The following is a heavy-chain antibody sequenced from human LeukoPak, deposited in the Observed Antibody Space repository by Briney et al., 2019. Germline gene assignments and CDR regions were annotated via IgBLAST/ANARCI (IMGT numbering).Heavy chain of an antibody. CDR3: AKDSKLEQQMTDLDY. V-gene: IGHV3-23*01. D-gene: IGHD6-13*01. Sequence: TGGCLRLSCVGSEFTFRSYGMSWVRQAPGKGLEWVSGTSASGGNTLYADSVKGRFTISRDNSKNTLYLQMNSLRAEDTAVYYCAKDSKLEQQMTDLDYWGQGTLVPVPS. CDR1: EFTFRSYG. CDR2: TSASGGNT. J-gene: IGHJ4*02.